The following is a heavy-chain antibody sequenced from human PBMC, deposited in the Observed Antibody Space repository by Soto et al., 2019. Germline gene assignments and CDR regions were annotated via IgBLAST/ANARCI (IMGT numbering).Heavy chain of an antibody. V-gene: IGHV4-59*08. CDR1: GGSISSYY. CDR2: IYYSGST. CDR3: ARHVDPKYSSGWYYFDY. J-gene: IGHJ4*02. Sequence: SETLSLTCTVSGGSISSYYWSWIRQPPGKGLEWIGYIYYSGSTNYNPSLKSRVTISVDTSKNQFSLKLSSVTAADTAVYYCARHVDPKYSSGWYYFDYWGQGTLVTVSS. D-gene: IGHD6-19*01.